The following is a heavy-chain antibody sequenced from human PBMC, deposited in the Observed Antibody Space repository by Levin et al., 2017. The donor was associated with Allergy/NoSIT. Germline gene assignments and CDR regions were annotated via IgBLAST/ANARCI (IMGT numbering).Heavy chain of an antibody. Sequence: PGGSLRLSCAASGFSFSDHYMSWIRQAPGKGLEWVSYISSSSSTIYYADSVKGRFTISRDHAKNSMYLQMNSLRAEDTAVYYCAYANDILSGYSRWDDQYGRDVWGQGTTVTVSS. D-gene: IGHD3-9*01. CDR3: AYANDILSGYSRWDDQYGRDV. V-gene: IGHV3-11*01. J-gene: IGHJ6*02. CDR1: GFSFSDHY. CDR2: ISSSSSTI.